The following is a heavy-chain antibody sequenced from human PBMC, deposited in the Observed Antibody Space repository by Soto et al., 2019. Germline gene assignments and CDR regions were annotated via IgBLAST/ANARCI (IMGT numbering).Heavy chain of an antibody. CDR2: ITTSSAYI. CDR1: GFTFNTYD. D-gene: IGHD2-21*01. J-gene: IGHJ5*02. V-gene: IGHV3-21*01. Sequence: EVQLVESGGGLVKPGGSLRLSCAASGFTFNTYDMNWVRQAPGKGLEWVSSITTSSAYIYYADSVKGRITISRDNAKNSLCLQMHSLRPEDTDVYYCVMSGTARLLRHSWFDTWGQGTLVTVSS. CDR3: VMSGTARLLRHSWFDT.